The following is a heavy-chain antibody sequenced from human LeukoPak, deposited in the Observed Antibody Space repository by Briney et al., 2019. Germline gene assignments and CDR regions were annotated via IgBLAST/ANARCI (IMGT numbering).Heavy chain of an antibody. V-gene: IGHV3-30*18. Sequence: GGSLRLSCAASGFTFGSYWMSWVRQAPGKGLEWVAVISYDGSNTYYADSVKGRFTISRDNSKNMLYLQMNSLRAEDTAVYYCAKPYYYGSRSYMDYWGQGTLVTVSS. J-gene: IGHJ4*02. D-gene: IGHD3-10*01. CDR2: ISYDGSNT. CDR3: AKPYYYGSRSYMDY. CDR1: GFTFGSYW.